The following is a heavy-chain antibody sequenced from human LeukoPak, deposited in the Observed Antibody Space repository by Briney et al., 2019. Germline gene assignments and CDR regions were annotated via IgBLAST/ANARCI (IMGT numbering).Heavy chain of an antibody. CDR1: GFAFSTYA. Sequence: GGSLRLSCSASGFAFSTYAIHWVRQAPGKGLEYVSAITSDGGSTHYADSVKGRFTISRDNSENTLSLQMSSLRAEDTAMYYCVKLGCSSTTCYGNYWGQGTLVTVSS. D-gene: IGHD2-2*01. CDR2: ITSDGGST. J-gene: IGHJ4*02. V-gene: IGHV3-64D*09. CDR3: VKLGCSSTTCYGNY.